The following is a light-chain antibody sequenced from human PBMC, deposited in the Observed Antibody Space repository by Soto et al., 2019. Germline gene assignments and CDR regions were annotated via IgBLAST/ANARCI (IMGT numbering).Light chain of an antibody. Sequence: QSVLTQAPSASGTPGQRVTISCSGSSSNIGRNTVNWYQQVPGTAPKLLIYTNNQRPSGVPDRFSGSKSDTSASLAIRGLQSDVEADYYWAAWDESLEGPVFGGGTKLTVL. V-gene: IGLV1-44*01. CDR3: AAWDESLEGPV. J-gene: IGLJ2*01. CDR2: TNN. CDR1: SSNIGRNT.